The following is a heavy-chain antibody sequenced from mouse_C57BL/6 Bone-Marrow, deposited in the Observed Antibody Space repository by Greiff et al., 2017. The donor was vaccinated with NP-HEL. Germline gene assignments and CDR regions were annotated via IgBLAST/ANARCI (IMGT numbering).Heavy chain of an antibody. CDR2: ISDGGSYT. Sequence: EVNLVESGGGLVKPGGSLKLSCAASGFTFSSYAMSWVRQTPEKRLAWVATISDGGSYTYYPDNVKGRFTISRDNAKNNLYLQMSHLKSEDTAMYYCAREGLPFDYWGQGTTLTVSS. D-gene: IGHD2-2*01. V-gene: IGHV5-4*01. CDR1: GFTFSSYA. CDR3: AREGLPFDY. J-gene: IGHJ2*01.